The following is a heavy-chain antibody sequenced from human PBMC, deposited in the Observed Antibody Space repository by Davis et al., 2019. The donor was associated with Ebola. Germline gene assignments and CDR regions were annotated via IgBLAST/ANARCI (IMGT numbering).Heavy chain of an antibody. D-gene: IGHD4-17*01. CDR1: GYTFTGYY. CDR3: ARATVTTRVYYYYYGMDV. V-gene: IGHV1-8*02. J-gene: IGHJ6*04. CDR2: MNPNSGNT. Sequence: ASVKVSCKASGYTFTGYYMHWVRQAPGQGLEWMGWMNPNSGNTGYAQKFQGRVTMTRNTSISTAYMELSSLRSEDTAVYYCARATVTTRVYYYYYGMDVWGKGTTVTVSS.